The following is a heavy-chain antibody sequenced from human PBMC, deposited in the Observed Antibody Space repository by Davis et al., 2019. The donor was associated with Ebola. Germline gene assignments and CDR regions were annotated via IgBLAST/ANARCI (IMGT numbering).Heavy chain of an antibody. V-gene: IGHV4-61*01. CDR3: ARDQAVSQPDYYDYGMDV. J-gene: IGHJ6*02. CDR2: IYYSGTT. Sequence: SETLSLTCTVSGGPISSSSYYWSCIRQPPGKGLEWIGYIYYSGTTNYNPSPKSRVTISVDPSKNQFPLKLRSVTAADTAVYYCARDQAVSQPDYYDYGMDVWGQGTTVTVSS. CDR1: GGPISSSSYY. D-gene: IGHD2-8*01.